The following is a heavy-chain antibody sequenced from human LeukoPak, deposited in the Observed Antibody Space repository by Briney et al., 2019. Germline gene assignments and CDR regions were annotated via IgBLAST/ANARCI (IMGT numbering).Heavy chain of an antibody. CDR3: ARGSQNSGSYSDAFDI. V-gene: IGHV3-21*01. D-gene: IGHD1-26*01. CDR2: ISTSSIYI. Sequence: KAGGSLRLSCAASGFTFSSSSMHWVRQAPGKGLEWVSSISTSSIYIYYADSMKGRFTISRDNAKNSLFLQMNSLRAEDTAVYYCARGSQNSGSYSDAFDIWGQGTMVTVSS. CDR1: GFTFSSSS. J-gene: IGHJ3*02.